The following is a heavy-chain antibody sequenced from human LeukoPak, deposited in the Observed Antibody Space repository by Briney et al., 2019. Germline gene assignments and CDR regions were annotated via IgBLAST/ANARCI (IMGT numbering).Heavy chain of an antibody. Sequence: SETLSLTCTVSGGSISSYHWTWIRQPAGKGLEWIGRINSNGDTVYNPSLKSRATMSLDMTNNQFSLKLSSVTAADTAVYYCARDRGLDGSDQLDSWGPGTLVTASS. D-gene: IGHD3-10*01. CDR3: ARDRGLDGSDQLDS. V-gene: IGHV4-4*07. CDR2: INSNGDT. J-gene: IGHJ5*01. CDR1: GGSISSYH.